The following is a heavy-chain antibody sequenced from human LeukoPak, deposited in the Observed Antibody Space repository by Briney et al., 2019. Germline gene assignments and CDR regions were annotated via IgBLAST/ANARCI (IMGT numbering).Heavy chain of an antibody. CDR3: ARTPSFGTFDY. D-gene: IGHD3-16*01. Sequence: SETLSLTCTVSGGSISSYYWSWIRQPPGKGLEWIGYIYYSGSTNYNPSLKSRVTISVDTSKNQFSLKLSSLTAADTAVYYCARTPSFGTFDYWGQGILVTVSS. CDR2: IYYSGST. J-gene: IGHJ4*02. V-gene: IGHV4-59*01. CDR1: GGSISSYY.